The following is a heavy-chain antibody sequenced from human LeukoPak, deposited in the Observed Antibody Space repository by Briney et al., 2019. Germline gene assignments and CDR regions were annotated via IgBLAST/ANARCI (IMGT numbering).Heavy chain of an antibody. V-gene: IGHV1-3*01. Sequence: VASVKVSCKTSGYTFTSYGMHWVRQAPGQSLEWMGWINGGNGNTKYSEKFQGRVTIIRDTSASTAYMELSSLRSEDTAVYYCATVGTAVTSDNWFDPWGQGTLVTVSS. J-gene: IGHJ5*02. D-gene: IGHD4-17*01. CDR2: INGGNGNT. CDR3: ATVGTAVTSDNWFDP. CDR1: GYTFTSYG.